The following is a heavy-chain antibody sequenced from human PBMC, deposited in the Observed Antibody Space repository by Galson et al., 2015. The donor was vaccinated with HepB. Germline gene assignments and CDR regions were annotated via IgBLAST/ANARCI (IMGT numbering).Heavy chain of an antibody. D-gene: IGHD3-10*01. Sequence: SVKVSCKASGYTFTRYAMHWVRQAPGQRLEWMGWINAGNGNTKYSQKFQGRVTITRDTSASTAYMELSSLRSEDTAVYYCARGAQYYYGSGSYYYPQDHYYGMDVWGQGTTVTVSS. CDR2: INAGNGNT. CDR3: ARGAQYYYGSGSYYYPQDHYYGMDV. J-gene: IGHJ6*02. CDR1: GYTFTRYA. V-gene: IGHV1-3*01.